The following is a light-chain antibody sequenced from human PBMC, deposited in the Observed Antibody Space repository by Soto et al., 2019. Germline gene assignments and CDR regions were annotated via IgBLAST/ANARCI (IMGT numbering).Light chain of an antibody. CDR3: QQYDSSPFT. CDR2: GAS. V-gene: IGKV1-39*01. J-gene: IGKJ3*01. Sequence: DIQMTQSPSSLSASVGDRVTITCRASQGVSAYLLWYQQRQGTAPKLLIYGASNLVSGVPSRFSGSGSGTTFTLTISSLQPEDFAVYYCQQYDSSPFTFGPGTKVDIK. CDR1: QGVSAY.